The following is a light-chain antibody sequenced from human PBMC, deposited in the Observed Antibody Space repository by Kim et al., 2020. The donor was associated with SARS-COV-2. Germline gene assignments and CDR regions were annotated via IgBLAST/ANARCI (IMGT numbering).Light chain of an antibody. Sequence: GPSITISCTVTSSYFGRYDYVSWYQQHPDKAPKVIIYGVTKRPSGVSDRFSGSKSGNTASLTISGLQAEDEADYYCFSHTNTDTGVFGGGTQLTVL. CDR1: SSYFGRYDY. CDR3: FSHTNTDTGV. V-gene: IGLV2-14*03. J-gene: IGLJ3*02. CDR2: GVT.